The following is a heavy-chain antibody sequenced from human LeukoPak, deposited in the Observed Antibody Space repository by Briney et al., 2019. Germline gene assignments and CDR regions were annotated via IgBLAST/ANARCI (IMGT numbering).Heavy chain of an antibody. D-gene: IGHD5-24*01. V-gene: IGHV3-49*04. Sequence: GRSLRLSCAASGFSVSNNYMSWVRQAPGKGLEWVGFIRSKVHGGTAEYAASVKGRFTLSRDDSKSIAYLEMNSLKIEDTAVYYCSREPKGRWLQFDYWGQGTLVTVSS. CDR3: SREPKGRWLQFDY. CDR2: IRSKVHGGTA. J-gene: IGHJ4*02. CDR1: GFSVSNNY.